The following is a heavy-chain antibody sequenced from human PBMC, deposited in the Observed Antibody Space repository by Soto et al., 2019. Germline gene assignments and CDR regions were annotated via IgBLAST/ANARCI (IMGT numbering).Heavy chain of an antibody. Sequence: GVSLSLSNVGSGFIFSNNGMHWVRQTPGKGLEWVAFMSYDGSDTFYADSVKGRFTISRDNSKNTLFLHMSNLRAEDTAMEYCTIVRVADSDLDYWGQGTLVTVSS. J-gene: IGHJ4*02. CDR3: TIVRVADSDLDY. D-gene: IGHD3-10*02. CDR1: GFIFSNNG. V-gene: IGHV3-30*02. CDR2: MSYDGSDT.